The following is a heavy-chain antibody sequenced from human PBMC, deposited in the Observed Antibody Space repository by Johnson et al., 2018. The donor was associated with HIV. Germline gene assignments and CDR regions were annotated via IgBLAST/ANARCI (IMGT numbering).Heavy chain of an antibody. CDR1: GFTFSSYD. J-gene: IGHJ3*02. CDR3: AKDSSSWYGGAFDI. D-gene: IGHD6-13*01. Sequence: QVQLVESGGGVVQPGGSLRLSCAASGFTFSSYDIHWVRQAPGKGPEWVALIRYDGSNEYYADSVKGRFTLSRDNSKNTLYLQMNSLRAEDAAVYYCAKDSSSWYGGAFDICGQGTMVTVSS. V-gene: IGHV3-30*02. CDR2: IRYDGSNE.